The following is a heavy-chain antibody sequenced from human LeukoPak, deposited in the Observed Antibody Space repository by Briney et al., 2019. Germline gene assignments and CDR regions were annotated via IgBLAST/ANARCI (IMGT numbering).Heavy chain of an antibody. CDR1: GYTFTSYG. Sequence: GASVKVSCKASGYTFTSYGINWVRQAPGQGLEWIGSISAYNGNTNYAQKVQGRFTMTTDKSTSTGYMELRSLRSDDTAVYYCARGRSSSFYYGMDVWGQGTTVTVSS. J-gene: IGHJ6*02. D-gene: IGHD6-13*01. CDR2: ISAYNGNT. V-gene: IGHV1-18*01. CDR3: ARGRSSSFYYGMDV.